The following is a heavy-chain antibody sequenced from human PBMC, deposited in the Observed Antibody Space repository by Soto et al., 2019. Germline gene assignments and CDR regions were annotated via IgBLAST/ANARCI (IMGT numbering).Heavy chain of an antibody. J-gene: IGHJ3*02. V-gene: IGHV1-24*01. CDR3: ATRGHIVVVVAATQDDAFDI. CDR2: FDPEDGET. CDR1: GYTLTELS. D-gene: IGHD2-15*01. Sequence: ASVKVSCKVSGYTLTELSMHWVRQAPGKGLERMGGFDPEDGETIYAQKFQGRVTMTEDTSTDTAYMELSSLRSEDTAVYYCATRGHIVVVVAATQDDAFDIWGQGTMVTVSS.